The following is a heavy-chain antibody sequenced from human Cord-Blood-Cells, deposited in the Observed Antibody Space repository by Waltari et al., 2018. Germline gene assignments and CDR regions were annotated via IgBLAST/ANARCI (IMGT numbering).Heavy chain of an antibody. CDR3: ARDLGLYCSSTSCYWFDP. J-gene: IGHJ5*02. CDR2: INAGNGNT. CDR1: GYTFTNYA. V-gene: IGHV1-3*01. Sequence: QVQLVQSGAEVKKPGASVKVSCKASGYTFTNYAMHWVRQAPGQRLEWMGWINAGNGNTKYSQKFQGRVTITRDTSASTAYMELSSLRSEDTAVYYCARDLGLYCSSTSCYWFDPWGQGTLVTVSS. D-gene: IGHD2-2*01.